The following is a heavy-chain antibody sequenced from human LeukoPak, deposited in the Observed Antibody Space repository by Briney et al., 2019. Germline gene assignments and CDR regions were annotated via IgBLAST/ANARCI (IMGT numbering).Heavy chain of an antibody. V-gene: IGHV3-33*01. CDR2: IWYDGSNK. CDR1: GFTFSSYG. CDR3: ARDKHSSSSFGDY. J-gene: IGHJ4*02. Sequence: GGSLRLSCAASGFTFSSYGMHWVRQAPGKGLEWVAVIWYDGSNKYYADSVKGRFTISRDNSKNTLYLQMNSLRAEDTAVYYCARDKHSSSSFGDYWGQGTLVTVSS. D-gene: IGHD6-6*01.